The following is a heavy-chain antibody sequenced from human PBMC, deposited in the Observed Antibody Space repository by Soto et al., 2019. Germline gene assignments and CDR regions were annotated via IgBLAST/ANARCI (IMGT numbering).Heavy chain of an antibody. V-gene: IGHV3-23*01. CDR1: GFILNNYA. Sequence: VQLLESGGDLVQPGGSLRLSCVASGFILNNYAMSWVRQAPGKGLEWVSTIGATDGDSDGVPWYEDSVKGRFTISRDSSANTLFLHMDNLRAEDSALYYCVKRGRNWGAFDFWGQGTRVVVSS. J-gene: IGHJ3*01. D-gene: IGHD7-27*01. CDR2: IGATDGDSDGVP. CDR3: VKRGRNWGAFDF.